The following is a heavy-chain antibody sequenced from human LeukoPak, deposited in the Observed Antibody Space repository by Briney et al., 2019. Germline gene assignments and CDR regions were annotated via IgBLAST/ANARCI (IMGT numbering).Heavy chain of an antibody. CDR1: GYTFTSYY. CDR3: ARGQGYCSSTSCYAEWFDP. Sequence: ASVNASCKASGYTFTSYYMHWVRQAPGQGLEWMGIINPSGGSTSYAQKFQGRVTMTRDTSTSTVYMELSSLRSEDTAVYYCARGQGYCSSTSCYAEWFDPWGQGTLVTVSS. J-gene: IGHJ5*02. V-gene: IGHV1-46*01. D-gene: IGHD2-2*01. CDR2: INPSGGST.